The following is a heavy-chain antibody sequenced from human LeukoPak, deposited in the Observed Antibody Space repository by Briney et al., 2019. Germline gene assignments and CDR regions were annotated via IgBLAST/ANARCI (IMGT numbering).Heavy chain of an antibody. CDR2: INEDGREK. J-gene: IGHJ4*02. D-gene: IGHD1-26*01. Sequence: PGGSLRLSCAASGFTFSTSWMTWVRQAPGKGLEWVANINEDGREKYYVGSVKGQFTISRDNAKNSVYLQMNGLRAEDTAMYYCARDRGAGYWGQGTLVTVSS. CDR1: GFTFSTSW. CDR3: ARDRGAGY. V-gene: IGHV3-7*01.